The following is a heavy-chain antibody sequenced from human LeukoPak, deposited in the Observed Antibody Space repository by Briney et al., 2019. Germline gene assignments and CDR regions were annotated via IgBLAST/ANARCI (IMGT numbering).Heavy chain of an antibody. J-gene: IGHJ6*02. CDR2: IYPGDSDT. CDR3: ARQYCSSTSCRHYYYYGMDV. D-gene: IGHD2-2*01. Sequence: GESLKISCKGSGYSFSNYWIGWVRQMPGKGLEWMGIIYPGDSDTRYSPSFQGQVTISADKSISTAYLQWSSLKAPDTAMYYCARQYCSSTSCRHYYYYGMDVWGQGTTVTVSS. CDR1: GYSFSNYW. V-gene: IGHV5-51*01.